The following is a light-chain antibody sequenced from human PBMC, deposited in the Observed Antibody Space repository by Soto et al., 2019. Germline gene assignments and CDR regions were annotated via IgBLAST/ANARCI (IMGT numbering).Light chain of an antibody. V-gene: IGKV3-20*01. CDR1: QSFSSTY. CDR2: GAS. CDR3: QQYSSSPIT. Sequence: IVSRLDPGSSYLPRVGRASLSWRASQSFSSTYLAWYPQNPGQAPRLLIYGASSRATGIPDRFSGGGSGTDFSLTISRLDPEDFAVYYCQQYSSSPITDGQGTRLEIK. J-gene: IGKJ5*01.